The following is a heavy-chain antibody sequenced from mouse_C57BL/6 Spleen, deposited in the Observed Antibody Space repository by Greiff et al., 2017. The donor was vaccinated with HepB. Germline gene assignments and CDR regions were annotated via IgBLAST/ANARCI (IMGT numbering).Heavy chain of an antibody. J-gene: IGHJ1*03. CDR3: TRNNGVWYFDV. D-gene: IGHD1-1*01. Sequence: QVQLKQSGAELVRPGASVTLSCKASGYTFTDYEMHWVKQTPVHGLEWIGAIDPETGGTAYNQKFKGKAILTADKSSSTAYMELRSLTSEDSAVYYCTRNNGVWYFDVWGTGTTVTVSS. CDR1: GYTFTDYE. V-gene: IGHV1-15*01. CDR2: IDPETGGT.